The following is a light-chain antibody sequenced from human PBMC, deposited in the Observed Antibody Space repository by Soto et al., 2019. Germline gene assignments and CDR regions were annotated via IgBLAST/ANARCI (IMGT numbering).Light chain of an antibody. CDR3: QKYNSYPKT. J-gene: IGKJ1*01. V-gene: IGKV1-5*01. Sequence: DLQMTQSPSTVSASVGDRVTITCRASQSISSWLAWYQQKPGKAPKLLIYDDSSLESGVPSRLSGSGSGTELTLTISSLQPDDFATYYCQKYNSYPKTCGQGTKVDIK. CDR2: DDS. CDR1: QSISSW.